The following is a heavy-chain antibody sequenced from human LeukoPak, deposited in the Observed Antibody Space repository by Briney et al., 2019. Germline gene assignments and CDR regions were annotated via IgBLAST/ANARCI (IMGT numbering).Heavy chain of an antibody. CDR2: ISGSDGTT. J-gene: IGHJ4*02. V-gene: IGHV3-23*01. CDR3: AVFVTTLDY. CDR1: GFTFSTYA. D-gene: IGHD4-17*01. Sequence: GGSLRLSCAASGFTFSTYAMSWVRQAPGKGLQWVSSISGSDGTTYYADSVKGRFTISRDNSKNTLYLQMNSLRAEDTAVYYCAVFVTTLDYWGQGTLVTVSS.